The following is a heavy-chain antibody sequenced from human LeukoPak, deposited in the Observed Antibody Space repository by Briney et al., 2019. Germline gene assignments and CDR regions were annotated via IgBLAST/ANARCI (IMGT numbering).Heavy chain of an antibody. CDR1: GFTFSSYS. D-gene: IGHD3-10*01. J-gene: IGHJ4*02. CDR3: ARVGITMVRGVPMEQYYFDY. CDR2: ISSSSSYI. V-gene: IGHV3-21*01. Sequence: GGSLRLSCAASGFTFSSYSMNWVRQAPGKGLEWVSSISSSSSYIYYADSVKGRFTISRDNAKNSLYLQMNSLRAEDTAVYYCARVGITMVRGVPMEQYYFDYWGQGTLVTVSP.